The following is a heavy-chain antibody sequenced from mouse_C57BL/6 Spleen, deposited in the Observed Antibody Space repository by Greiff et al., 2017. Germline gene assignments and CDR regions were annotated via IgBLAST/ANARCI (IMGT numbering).Heavy chain of an antibody. CDR2: IDPSDSYT. D-gene: IGHD2-3*01. CDR3: ARGGDGYYGGDAMDY. J-gene: IGHJ4*01. CDR1: GYTFTSYW. V-gene: IGHV1-69*01. Sequence: QVQLQQPGAELVMPGASVKLSCKASGYTFTSYWMHWVKQRPGQGLEWIGEIDPSDSYTNYNQKFKGKSTLTVDKSSSTAYMQLSSLTSEDSAVYYCARGGDGYYGGDAMDYWGQGTSVTVSS.